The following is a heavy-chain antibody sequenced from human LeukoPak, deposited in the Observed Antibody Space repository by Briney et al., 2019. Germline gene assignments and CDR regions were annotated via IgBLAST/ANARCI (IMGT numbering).Heavy chain of an antibody. V-gene: IGHV4-4*02. Sequence: SETLSHTCAVSGGSISSSNWWSWVRQPPGKGLEWIGEIYHSGSTNYNPSLKSRVTISVDKSKNQFSLKLSSVTAADTAVYYCARVGYCSGGSCYRPHFDYWGQGTLVTVSS. CDR2: IYHSGST. CDR1: GGSISSSNW. J-gene: IGHJ4*02. D-gene: IGHD2-15*01. CDR3: ARVGYCSGGSCYRPHFDY.